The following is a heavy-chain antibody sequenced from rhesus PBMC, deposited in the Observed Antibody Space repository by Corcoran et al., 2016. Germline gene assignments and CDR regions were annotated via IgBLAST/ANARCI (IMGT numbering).Heavy chain of an antibody. CDR1: GGSFSSYW. D-gene: IGHD5-12*01. CDR2: INGNSGST. Sequence: QVQLQESGPGLVKPSETLSLTCAVSGGSFSSYWWSWIRQPPGKGLEWIWEINGNSGSTTYNPSLKIRVTIPKDAAKYPFSRKLSSVTSADPSVYYCARYSTVDTATAYYCDYWVQGVLVTVSS. J-gene: IGHJ4*01. V-gene: IGHV4-80*01. CDR3: ARYSTVDTATAYYCDY.